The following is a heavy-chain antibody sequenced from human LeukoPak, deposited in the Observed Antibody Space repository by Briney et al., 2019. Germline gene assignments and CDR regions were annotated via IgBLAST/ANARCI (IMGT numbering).Heavy chain of an antibody. CDR1: GYTFTDYY. CDR3: ARGSYGYD. J-gene: IGHJ4*02. V-gene: IGHV1-2*02. CDR2: INPNPNSGGT. Sequence: ASVKVSCKASGYTFTDYYLHWVRQAPGQGLEWVGWINPNPNSGGTSYAQKFQGRVTMTRDTSINTAYMELSGLRSDDTAVYFSARGSYGYDWGQGTLVTVSS. D-gene: IGHD1-26*01.